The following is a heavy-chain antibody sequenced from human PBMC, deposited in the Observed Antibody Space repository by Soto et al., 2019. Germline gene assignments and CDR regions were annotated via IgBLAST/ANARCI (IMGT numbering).Heavy chain of an antibody. CDR3: ARYSSTWSKYLQH. CDR1: GGSFSGYY. D-gene: IGHD6-13*01. Sequence: VQLQQWGAGLLKTSETLSLTCAVYGGSFSGYYWSWIRQTPGKRLEWVGDINHSGGANYNPSLKSRVTFSLDMSKNQFSLKLNSVIAADTAVYYCARYSSTWSKYLQHWGRGSLVIVSS. V-gene: IGHV4-34*01. J-gene: IGHJ1*01. CDR2: INHSGGA.